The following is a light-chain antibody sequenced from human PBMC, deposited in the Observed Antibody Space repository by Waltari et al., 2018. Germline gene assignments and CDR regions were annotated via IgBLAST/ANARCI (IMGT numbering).Light chain of an antibody. CDR3: VGWDGSLRAYV. CDR1: SSNIGNDD. J-gene: IGLJ1*01. V-gene: IGLV1-47*01. CDR2: NDV. Sequence: QPVLTQPPSASGTPGQRVTISCSGRSSNIGNDDVYWYQQLPGKAPKLLIYNDVQLPSGVPDRFSGSKSGTSASLAISGLRSEDEADYYCVGWDGSLRAYVFGTGTMLTVL.